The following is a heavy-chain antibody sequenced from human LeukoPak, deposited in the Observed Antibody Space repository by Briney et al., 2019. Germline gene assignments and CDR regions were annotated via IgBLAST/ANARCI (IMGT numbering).Heavy chain of an antibody. D-gene: IGHD3-22*01. CDR3: ASSGYYETSFDY. J-gene: IGHJ4*02. CDR2: IYYSGST. V-gene: IGHV4-61*01. CDR1: GGSVSSGSYY. Sequence: SETLSLTCTVFGGSVSSGSYYWSWIRQLPGKGLEWIGYIYYSGSTNYNPSLKSRVTISVDTSKNQFSLKLSSVTAADTAVYYCASSGYYETSFDYWGQGTLVTVSS.